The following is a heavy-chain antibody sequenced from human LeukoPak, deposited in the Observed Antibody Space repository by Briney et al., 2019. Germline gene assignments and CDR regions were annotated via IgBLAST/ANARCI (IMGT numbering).Heavy chain of an antibody. D-gene: IGHD5-12*01. J-gene: IGHJ4*02. CDR1: GGSISSYY. CDR3: TSWRSGHFDY. CDR2: IYYSGTT. Sequence: PSETLSLTCTVSGGSISSYYWSWIRQPPGKGLEWIGYIYYSGTTNYNPSLKSRVTISVDTSKNQFSLKLTSVTAADTAVYYCTSWRSGHFDYWGQGTLVTVSS. V-gene: IGHV4-59*01.